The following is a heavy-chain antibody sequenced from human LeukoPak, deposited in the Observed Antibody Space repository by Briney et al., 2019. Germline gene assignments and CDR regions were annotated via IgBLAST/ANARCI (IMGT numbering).Heavy chain of an antibody. CDR2: ISGSGGST. J-gene: IGHJ4*02. Sequence: PGGSLRLSCAASGFTFSSYGVHWVRQAPGKGLEWVSAISGSGGSTYYADSVKGRFTISRDNSKNTLYLQMNSLRAEDTAVYYCANAYYYDSSGYSLDDYRGQGTLVTVSS. CDR1: GFTFSSYG. V-gene: IGHV3-23*01. D-gene: IGHD3-22*01. CDR3: ANAYYYDSSGYSLDDY.